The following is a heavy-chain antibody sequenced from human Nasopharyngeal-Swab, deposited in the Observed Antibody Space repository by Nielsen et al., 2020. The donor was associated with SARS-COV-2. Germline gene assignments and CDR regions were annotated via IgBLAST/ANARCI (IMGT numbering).Heavy chain of an antibody. D-gene: IGHD6-6*01. CDR3: AREGSSPYWYFDL. CDR2: INPNSGGT. Sequence: ASVKVSCKASGFTFSVYYMHWVRQAPGQSPEWMGWINPNSGGTNYAQRFQGRVTMTSDTSISTAYMELSSLRSEDTAVYYCAREGSSPYWYFDLWGRGTLVTVSS. J-gene: IGHJ2*01. CDR1: GFTFSVYY. V-gene: IGHV1-2*02.